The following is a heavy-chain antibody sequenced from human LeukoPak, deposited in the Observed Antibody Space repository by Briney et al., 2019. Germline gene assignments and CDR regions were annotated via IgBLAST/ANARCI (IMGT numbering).Heavy chain of an antibody. J-gene: IGHJ4*02. D-gene: IGHD3-22*01. CDR1: GGSISSGDYY. CDR2: IYYSGST. Sequence: PSETLSLTCTVSGGSISSGDYYWSWIRQPPGKGLEWIGYIYYSGSTYYNPSLRSRVTISVDTSKNQFSLKLSSVTAADTAVYYCARGISFYYERSGSYHFDTWGQGTLVTASS. V-gene: IGHV4-30-4*02. CDR3: ARGISFYYERSGSYHFDT.